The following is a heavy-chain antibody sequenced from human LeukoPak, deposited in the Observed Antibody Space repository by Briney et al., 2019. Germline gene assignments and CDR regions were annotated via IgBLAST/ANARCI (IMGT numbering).Heavy chain of an antibody. J-gene: IGHJ4*02. CDR2: INPNSGGT. Sequence: ASVKVSCKASGYTFTAYYMHWVRQAPGQGLEWMGWINPNSGGTNYAQKFQGRVTMTRDTSISTAYMELSRLRSDDTAVYYCARDPYSSGWYVIDYWGQGTLVTVSS. CDR1: GYTFTAYY. V-gene: IGHV1-2*02. D-gene: IGHD6-19*01. CDR3: ARDPYSSGWYVIDY.